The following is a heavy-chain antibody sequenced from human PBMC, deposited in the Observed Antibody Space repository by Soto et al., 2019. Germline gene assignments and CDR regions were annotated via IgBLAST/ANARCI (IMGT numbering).Heavy chain of an antibody. CDR2: IYHSGST. V-gene: IGHV4-38-2*02. D-gene: IGHD4-17*01. J-gene: IGHJ4*02. Sequence: PSETLSLTCAVSGYSISSGYYWGWIRQPPGKGLEWIGSIYHSGSTYYNPSLKSRVTISVDTSKNQFSLKLSSVTAADTAVHYCARDRHLTDYRVDYWGQGTLVRVSS. CDR3: ARDRHLTDYRVDY. CDR1: GYSISSGYY.